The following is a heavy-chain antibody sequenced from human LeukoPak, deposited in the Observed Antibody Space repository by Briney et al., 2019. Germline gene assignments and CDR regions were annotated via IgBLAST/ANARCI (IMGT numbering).Heavy chain of an antibody. V-gene: IGHV4-30-4*08. J-gene: IGHJ4*02. CDR2: IYYSGST. D-gene: IGHD4-17*01. Sequence: PSETLSLACTVSGGSISSGDYYWSWIRQPPGKGLEWIGYIYYSGSTYYNPSLKSRVTISVDTSKNQFSLKLSSVTAADTAVYYCARDGGDYKMLSYWGQGTLVTVSS. CDR3: ARDGGDYKMLSY. CDR1: GGSISSGDYY.